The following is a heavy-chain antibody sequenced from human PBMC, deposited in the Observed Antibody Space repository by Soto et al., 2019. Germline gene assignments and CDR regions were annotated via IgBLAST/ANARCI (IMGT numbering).Heavy chain of an antibody. J-gene: IGHJ6*02. CDR3: ARLVASETGYGMDV. D-gene: IGHD3-9*01. Sequence: GGFLRHPYAASGFKCSGHDMSWISQNPGKGLEWVSSITGSSSYIFYADSVKGRFTISRDNAKNTVYLQMNSLRAEDTGVYYCARLVASETGYGMDVWGQGTTVNVSS. V-gene: IGHV3-21*06. CDR2: ITGSSSYI. CDR1: GFKCSGHD.